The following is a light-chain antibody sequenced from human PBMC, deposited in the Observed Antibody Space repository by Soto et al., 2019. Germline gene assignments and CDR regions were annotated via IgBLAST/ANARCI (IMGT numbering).Light chain of an antibody. V-gene: IGLV2-14*03. J-gene: IGLJ2*01. CDR3: SSYTRSSTVV. CDR1: SSDVGGYNY. Sequence: QSVLTQPASVSGSPGQSITISCTGTSSDVGGYNYVSWYQQHPGKAPKLMIYDVINRPSGVSNRFSGSKSGNTASLTISGLQAEDDADYYCSSYTRSSTVVFGGGTKLTVL. CDR2: DVI.